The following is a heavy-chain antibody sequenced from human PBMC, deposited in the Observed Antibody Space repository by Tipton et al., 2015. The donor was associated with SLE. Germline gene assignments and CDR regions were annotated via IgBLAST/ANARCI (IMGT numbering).Heavy chain of an antibody. CDR2: INPSGAGT. CDR1: GYSFTSNY. CDR3: ARDQGDSSGHYVMDV. J-gene: IGHJ6*02. Sequence: QVQLVQSGAEVKKPGASVKVSCKASGYSFTSNYLHWVRQAPGQGLEWMGIINPSGAGTSYAQKFQGRVTMTRDTSTNTVYMELSSLRSEDTAVYYCARDQGDSSGHYVMDVWGQGTTVTVSS. V-gene: IGHV1-46*03. D-gene: IGHD3-22*01.